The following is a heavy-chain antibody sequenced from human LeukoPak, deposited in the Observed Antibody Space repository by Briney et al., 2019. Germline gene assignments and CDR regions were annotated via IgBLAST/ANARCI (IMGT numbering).Heavy chain of an antibody. CDR2: INSDGSST. V-gene: IGHV3-74*01. Sequence: GGSLRLSCAASGFTFSNYWMHWVRQAPGKGLVWVSRINSDGSSTSYADSVKGRFTISRDNAKNTLFLQMNSLRAEDTAMYCCARDYGRSRDYGMDVWGQGTTVTVSS. J-gene: IGHJ6*02. CDR3: ARDYGRSRDYGMDV. CDR1: GFTFSNYW. D-gene: IGHD3-10*01.